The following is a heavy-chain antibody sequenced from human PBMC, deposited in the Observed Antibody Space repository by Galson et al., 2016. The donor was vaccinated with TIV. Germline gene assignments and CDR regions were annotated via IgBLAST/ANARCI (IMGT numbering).Heavy chain of an antibody. J-gene: IGHJ4*02. V-gene: IGHV5-51*01. CDR3: ASSRPELRYFDWQRPQYFDY. CDR2: IYPGDSYT. D-gene: IGHD3-9*01. Sequence: QSGAEVKKPGESLKTSSKASGYSFTSFWNGWVRQMPGEGLEWMGVIYPGDSYTTYSPSFQGQVTISADKSSNTAYLQWSSLMASDTAMYFCASSRPELRYFDWQRPQYFDYWGQGSLVTVSS. CDR1: GYSFTSFW.